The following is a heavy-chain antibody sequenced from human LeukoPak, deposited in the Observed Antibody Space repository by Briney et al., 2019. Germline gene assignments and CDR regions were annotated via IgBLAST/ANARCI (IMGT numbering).Heavy chain of an antibody. J-gene: IGHJ4*02. CDR3: ARDDGSGSGEY. V-gene: IGHV3-20*04. CDR2: INWNGGST. D-gene: IGHD3-10*01. Sequence: PGGSLGLSCAASGFTFDDYGMSWVRQAPGKGLEWVSNINWNGGSTGYADSVKGRFTVSRDNAKNSLYLQMNSLRAEDTALYYCARDDGSGSGEYWGQGTLVTVSS. CDR1: GFTFDDYG.